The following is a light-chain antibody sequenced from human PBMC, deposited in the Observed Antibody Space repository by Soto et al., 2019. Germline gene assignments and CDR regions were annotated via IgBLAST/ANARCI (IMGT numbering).Light chain of an antibody. J-gene: IGLJ3*02. CDR3: QVWISDHLV. CDR2: DDR. V-gene: IGLV3-21*02. CDR1: NIGSRS. Sequence: ELTQPPSVSVAPGQTARITCGGDNIGSRSVHWYQQKPGQAPVLVVYDDRDRPSGIPDRFSGSNSGNTATLTISRVEAGDEADFYCQVWISDHLVFGGGTK.